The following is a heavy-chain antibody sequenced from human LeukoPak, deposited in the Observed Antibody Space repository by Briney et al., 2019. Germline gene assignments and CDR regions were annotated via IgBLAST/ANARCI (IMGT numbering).Heavy chain of an antibody. Sequence: ASVKVSCKASGYTFTSYGISWVRQAPGQGLEWMGWISAYNGNTNYAQKLQGRVTMTTDTSTSTAYMELRSLRSDDTAVYYCARVLSKYCGGDCYSVGAFDIWGQGTMVTVSS. CDR1: GYTFTSYG. V-gene: IGHV1-18*01. J-gene: IGHJ3*02. D-gene: IGHD2-21*02. CDR3: ARVLSKYCGGDCYSVGAFDI. CDR2: ISAYNGNT.